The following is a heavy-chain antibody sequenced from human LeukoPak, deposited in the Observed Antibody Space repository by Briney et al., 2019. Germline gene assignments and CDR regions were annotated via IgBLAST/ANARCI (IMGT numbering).Heavy chain of an antibody. CDR3: AHTDIVVVVAATPDYYYYYMDV. CDR1: GFSLSTSGVG. J-gene: IGHJ6*03. D-gene: IGHD2-15*01. V-gene: IGHV2-5*02. Sequence: SGPMLVKPTQTLTLTCTFSGFSLSTSGVGVGWIRQPPGKALEWLALIYWDDDKRYSPSLKSRLTITKDTSKNQVVLTMTNMDPVDTATYYCAHTDIVVVVAATPDYYYYYMDVWGKGTTVTVSS. CDR2: IYWDDDK.